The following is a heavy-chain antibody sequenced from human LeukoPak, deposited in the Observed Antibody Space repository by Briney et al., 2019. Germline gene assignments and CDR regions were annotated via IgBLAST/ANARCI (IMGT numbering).Heavy chain of an antibody. CDR2: IYSGGST. CDR3: ASLSGFEALDY. D-gene: IGHD3-10*01. V-gene: IGHV3-53*01. Sequence: GRSLRLSCAASGFTVSSNYMSWVRQAPGKGLEWVSVIYSGGSTYYADSVKGRFTISRDNSKNTLYLQMNSLRAEDTAVYYCASLSGFEALDYWGQGTLVTVSS. CDR1: GFTVSSNY. J-gene: IGHJ4*02.